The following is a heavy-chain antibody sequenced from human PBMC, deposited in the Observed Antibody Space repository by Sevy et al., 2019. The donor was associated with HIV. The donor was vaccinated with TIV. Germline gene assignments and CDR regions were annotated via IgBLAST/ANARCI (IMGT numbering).Heavy chain of an antibody. J-gene: IGHJ4*02. CDR1: GFTFSDYS. V-gene: IGHV3-30*14. Sequence: GGSLRLSCAASGFTFSDYSMQWVRQAPGKGLEWVAVISYDGRNYKYNVDSVKGRFTISRDNSKNTLFLQMNSLRAEDSAIYYCARDRGEILHSAFDYWGQGTLLTVSS. D-gene: IGHD3-16*01. CDR3: ARDRGEILHSAFDY. CDR2: ISYDGRNYK.